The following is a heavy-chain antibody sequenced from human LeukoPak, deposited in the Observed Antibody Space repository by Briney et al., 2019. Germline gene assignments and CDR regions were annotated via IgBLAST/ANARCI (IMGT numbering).Heavy chain of an antibody. V-gene: IGHV4-4*07. CDR1: GGSISSYY. D-gene: IGHD3-3*01. CDR2: IYTTGNT. CDR3: ARDARGWSGFDY. Sequence: SETLSLTCTVSGGSISSYYWSWIRQPAGKGREWIGRIYTTGNTDYNPSLKSRVTMSVDTSKNQFSLNLSSVTAADTAVYYCARDARGWSGFDYWGQGTLVTVSS. J-gene: IGHJ4*02.